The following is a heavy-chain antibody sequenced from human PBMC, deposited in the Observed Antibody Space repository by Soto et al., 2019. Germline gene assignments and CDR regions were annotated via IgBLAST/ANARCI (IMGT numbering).Heavy chain of an antibody. Sequence: EVQLLESGEGLVKPGGPLGFSCTASGFPFIHIPLAWVRQPPGKGLEWVPAIRGSGGSTYYQDSLKARFTISRDNSKNTLYLQMNSLRAEDTAVYYCANPRYGDYPTCIDYWGQGTLVTVSS. V-gene: IGHV3-23*01. CDR3: ANPRYGDYPTCIDY. CDR2: IRGSGGST. CDR1: GFPFIHIP. J-gene: IGHJ4*02. D-gene: IGHD4-17*01.